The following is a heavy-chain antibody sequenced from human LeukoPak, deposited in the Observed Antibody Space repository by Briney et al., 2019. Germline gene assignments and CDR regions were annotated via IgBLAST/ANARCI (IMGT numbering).Heavy chain of an antibody. J-gene: IGHJ4*02. Sequence: GASVKVSCKASGYTFTGYYMHWVRQAPGQGLEWMGWINPNSGGTNYAQKFQGRVTMTRDTSISTAYMELSRLRSDDTAVYYCARAPHWAAAEYYFDYWGQGTLVTVSP. CDR2: INPNSGGT. CDR1: GYTFTGYY. V-gene: IGHV1-2*02. D-gene: IGHD2-15*01. CDR3: ARAPHWAAAEYYFDY.